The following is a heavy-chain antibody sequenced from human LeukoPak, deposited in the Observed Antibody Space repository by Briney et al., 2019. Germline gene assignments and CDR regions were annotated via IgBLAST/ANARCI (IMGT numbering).Heavy chain of an antibody. D-gene: IGHD2-15*01. CDR3: ARGLRYCSGGRCYFSPPYYYYMDV. CDR2: ITPIFDTA. V-gene: IGHV1-69*05. J-gene: IGHJ6*03. CDR1: GGTFSRYT. Sequence: SVKVSCKASGGTFSRYTISWVRQAPGQGLEWMGEITPIFDTANYPLKFQGRVTMTRNTSISTAYMELSSLRSEDTAVYYCARGLRYCSGGRCYFSPPYYYYMDVWGKGTTVTISS.